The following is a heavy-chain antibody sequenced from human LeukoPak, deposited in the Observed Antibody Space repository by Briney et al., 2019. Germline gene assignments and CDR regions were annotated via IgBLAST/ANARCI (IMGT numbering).Heavy chain of an antibody. CDR3: ARSPDLTFGVVYYYYYMDV. V-gene: IGHV3-74*01. CDR2: INHEGSST. Sequence: PGGSLTLSCAASGLIFSTYWMHWVRQPPGKGLVWVSRINHEGSSTNYPDPEKGRFTISRDNAKNTLYLQMNSLRAEDTAVYYCARSPDLTFGVVYYYYYMDVWGKGTTVTVSS. CDR1: GLIFSTYW. J-gene: IGHJ6*03. D-gene: IGHD3-3*01.